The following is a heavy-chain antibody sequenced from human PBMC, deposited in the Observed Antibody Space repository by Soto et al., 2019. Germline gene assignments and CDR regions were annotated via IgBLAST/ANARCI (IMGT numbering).Heavy chain of an antibody. J-gene: IGHJ5*02. D-gene: IGHD7-27*01. Sequence: PSETLSLTWAVYGGSFSGYYWSWIRQTPGKGLEWIGENNHSGSTNYNPSLKIRVTISVDTSKNQFSLKLSSVTAADPAVYYCAGGSDLGPFDPWGQGTLVTVSS. CDR2: NNHSGST. CDR1: GGSFSGYY. CDR3: AGGSDLGPFDP. V-gene: IGHV4-34*01.